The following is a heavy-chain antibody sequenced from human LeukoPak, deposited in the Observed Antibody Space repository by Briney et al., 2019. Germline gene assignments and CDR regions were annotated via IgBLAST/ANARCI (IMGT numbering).Heavy chain of an antibody. J-gene: IGHJ4*02. V-gene: IGHV1-69*01. CDR3: ARGGVLYSSSSSYFDY. CDR2: IIPIFGTA. CDR1: GGTFSSYA. Sequence: SVKVSCKASGGTFSSYAISWVRQAPGQGLEWMGGIIPIFGTANYAQKFQGRVTITADESTSTAYMELSSLRSEDTAVYYCARGGVLYSSSSSYFDYWGQGTLVTVSS. D-gene: IGHD6-6*01.